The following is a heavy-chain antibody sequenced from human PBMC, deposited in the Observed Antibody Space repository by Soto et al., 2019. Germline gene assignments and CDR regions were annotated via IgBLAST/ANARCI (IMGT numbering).Heavy chain of an antibody. V-gene: IGHV3-74*01. CDR2: IKSDESTT. CDR1: GFIFTDYW. Sequence: EVQLVESGGGLVQPGGSLRLSCAASGFIFTDYWIHWVRQAPGKGLVWVSRIKSDESTTNYADSVWGRLTISRDNAKNTVYLQINSLRAEDTAVYYCARGARNYYYFDYWGQGTLDTVSS. D-gene: IGHD3-10*01. CDR3: ARGARNYYYFDY. J-gene: IGHJ4*02.